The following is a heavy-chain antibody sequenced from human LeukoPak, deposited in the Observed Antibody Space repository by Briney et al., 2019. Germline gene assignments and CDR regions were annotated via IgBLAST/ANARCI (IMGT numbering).Heavy chain of an antibody. CDR2: ISAYNCNT. Sequence: ASVKVSCKASGYTFTSYGISLVRQAPGQGLEWMGWISAYNCNTNYAQKLQGRVTMTTDTSTSTAYMELRSLRSGDTAVYYCARVPSYYYGSGSQYWGQGTLVTVSS. CDR3: ARVPSYYYGSGSQY. V-gene: IGHV1-18*01. J-gene: IGHJ4*02. CDR1: GYTFTSYG. D-gene: IGHD3-10*01.